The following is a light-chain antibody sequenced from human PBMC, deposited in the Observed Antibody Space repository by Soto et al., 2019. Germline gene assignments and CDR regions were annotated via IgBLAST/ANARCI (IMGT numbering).Light chain of an antibody. CDR3: AAWDDSLNGVV. CDR2: SNN. CDR1: SSNIGGNP. J-gene: IGLJ2*01. V-gene: IGLV1-44*01. Sequence: QSVLTQPPSASGTPGQWVTISCSGSSSNIGGNPVNWYQQLPGTAPKLLIYSNNQRPSGVPDRFSGSKSGTSASLAISGLQSEDEADYYCAAWDDSLNGVVFGGGTQLTVL.